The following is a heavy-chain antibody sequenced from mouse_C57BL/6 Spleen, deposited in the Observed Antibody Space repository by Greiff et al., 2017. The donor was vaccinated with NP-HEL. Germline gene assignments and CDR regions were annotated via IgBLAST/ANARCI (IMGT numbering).Heavy chain of an antibody. D-gene: IGHD2-5*01. Sequence: EVQLQQSGPELVKPGASVKMSCKASGYTFTDYNMHWVKQSHGKSLEWIGYINPNNGGTSYNQKFKGKATLTVNKSSSTAYMELRSLTSEDSAVYYCATGSNYVDWYFDVWGTGTTVTVSS. CDR1: GYTFTDYN. J-gene: IGHJ1*03. CDR2: INPNNGGT. CDR3: ATGSNYVDWYFDV. V-gene: IGHV1-22*01.